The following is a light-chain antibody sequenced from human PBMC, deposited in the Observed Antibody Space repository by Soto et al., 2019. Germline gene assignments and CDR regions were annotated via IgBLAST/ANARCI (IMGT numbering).Light chain of an antibody. Sequence: EIQMTQSPSTLSASVGDRVTITCRASQSIGNWLSWYQQKPGKAPKLLIYDASSLESGVPSRLSGGDSGTEFTLTISSLQTDDFASYYCQQYNTYPATFGQGTKLEIK. CDR1: QSIGNW. CDR2: DAS. J-gene: IGKJ2*01. V-gene: IGKV1-5*01. CDR3: QQYNTYPAT.